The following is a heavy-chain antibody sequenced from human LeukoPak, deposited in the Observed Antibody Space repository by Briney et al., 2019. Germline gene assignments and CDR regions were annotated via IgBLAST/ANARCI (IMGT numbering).Heavy chain of an antibody. V-gene: IGHV1-18*01. J-gene: IGHJ5*02. CDR3: AREGIAAAGTWWFDP. D-gene: IGHD6-13*01. Sequence: GASVKVSCKASGYTFTSYGISWVRQAPGQGLEWMGWISAHNGNTNYAQKLQGRVTMTTDTSTSTAYMELRSLRSDDTAVYYCAREGIAAAGTWWFDPWGQGTLVTVSS. CDR2: ISAHNGNT. CDR1: GYTFTSYG.